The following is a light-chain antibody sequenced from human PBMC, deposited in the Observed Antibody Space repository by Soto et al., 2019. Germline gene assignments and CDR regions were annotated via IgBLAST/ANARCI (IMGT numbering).Light chain of an antibody. V-gene: IGKV1-33*01. CDR3: QQYENLPVT. J-gene: IGKJ2*01. Sequence: DIQMTQSPSSLSASVGDRVTITCQASQDITNSLNWSQQKPGKAPKLLIYDASNLETGVPSRFSGSGSGTDFTFTISILQPEDIATYYCQQYENLPVTFGQGTKLEIK. CDR1: QDITNS. CDR2: DAS.